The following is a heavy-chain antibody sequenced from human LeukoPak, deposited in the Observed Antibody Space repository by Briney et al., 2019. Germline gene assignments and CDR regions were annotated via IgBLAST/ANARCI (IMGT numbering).Heavy chain of an antibody. CDR2: ISGDNPGT. CDR1: GFTFSTYS. J-gene: IGHJ4*02. V-gene: IGHV3-23*01. D-gene: IGHD2-15*01. Sequence: GGSLRLSCAASGFTFSTYSMSWLRQTPGKGLEWVAAISGDNPGTYHATSVRGRFSISRDNSKNTLHLQMNGLKAEDAAIYYCAKASVGHCSGTFCYPFDSWGQGTLVTVSS. CDR3: AKASVGHCSGTFCYPFDS.